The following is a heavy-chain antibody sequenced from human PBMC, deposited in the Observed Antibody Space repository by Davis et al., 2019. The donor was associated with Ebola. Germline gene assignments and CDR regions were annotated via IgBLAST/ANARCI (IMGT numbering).Heavy chain of an antibody. Sequence: GESLKISCAASGFTVSSNHMSWVRQAPGKGLEWVSVIYSGGSTYYADSVKGRFTISRDNSKNTLYLQMNSLRAEDTAVYYCARDITLRGPFDPWGQGTLVTVSS. V-gene: IGHV3-66*01. J-gene: IGHJ5*02. CDR2: IYSGGST. CDR3: ARDITLRGPFDP. D-gene: IGHD3-10*01. CDR1: GFTVSSNH.